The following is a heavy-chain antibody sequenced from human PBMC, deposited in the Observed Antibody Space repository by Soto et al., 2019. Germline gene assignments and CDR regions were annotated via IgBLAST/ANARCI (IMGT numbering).Heavy chain of an antibody. Sequence: ASVKVSCKASGYTFTSYDINWVRQATGQGLEWMGWMNPNSGNTGYAQKFQGRVTMTRNTSISTAYMELSSLRFEDTAVYYCARVPASSLSYYDFWSGYYTNFDYWGQGTLVTVSS. CDR1: GYTFTSYD. D-gene: IGHD3-3*01. J-gene: IGHJ4*02. CDR2: MNPNSGNT. V-gene: IGHV1-8*01. CDR3: ARVPASSLSYYDFWSGYYTNFDY.